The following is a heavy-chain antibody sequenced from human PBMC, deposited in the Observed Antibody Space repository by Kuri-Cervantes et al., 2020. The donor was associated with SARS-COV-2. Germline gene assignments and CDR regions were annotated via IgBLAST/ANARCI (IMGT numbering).Heavy chain of an antibody. CDR3: ATTMHELWEYYMDV. J-gene: IGHJ6*03. CDR2: INHSGST. V-gene: IGHV4-34*01. D-gene: IGHD1-26*01. CDR1: GGSFSGYY. Sequence: SETLSLTCAVYGGSFSGYYWSWIRQPPGKGLEWIGEINHSGSTNYNPSLKSRVTISVDTSKNQFSLKLSSVTAADTAVYYCATTMHELWEYYMDVWGKGTTVTVSS.